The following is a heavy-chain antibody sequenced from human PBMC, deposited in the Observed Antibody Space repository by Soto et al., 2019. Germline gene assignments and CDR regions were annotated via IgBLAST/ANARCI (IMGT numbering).Heavy chain of an antibody. CDR1: GGTFSSYA. V-gene: IGHV1-69*13. D-gene: IGHD3-3*01. J-gene: IGHJ6*02. CDR2: IIPIFGTA. CDR3: ARSGITIFGVGDYYYGMDV. Sequence: SVKVSCKASGGTFSSYAISWVRQAPGQGLEWMGGIIPIFGTANYAQKFQGRVTITADESTSTAYMELSSLRPEDTAVYYCARSGITIFGVGDYYYGMDVWGQGTTVTVSS.